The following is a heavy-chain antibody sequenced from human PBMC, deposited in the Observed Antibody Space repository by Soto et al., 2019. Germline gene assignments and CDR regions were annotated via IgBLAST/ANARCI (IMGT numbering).Heavy chain of an antibody. Sequence: GGSLRLSCAASGFTFSSYAMHWVRQAPGKGLEWVAVISYDGSNKYYADSVKGRFTISRDNSKNTLYLQMNSLRAEDTAVYYCARGSEYSISFDYWGQGTLVTVSS. V-gene: IGHV3-30-3*01. CDR3: ARGSEYSISFDY. D-gene: IGHD6-6*01. CDR2: ISYDGSNK. J-gene: IGHJ4*02. CDR1: GFTFSSYA.